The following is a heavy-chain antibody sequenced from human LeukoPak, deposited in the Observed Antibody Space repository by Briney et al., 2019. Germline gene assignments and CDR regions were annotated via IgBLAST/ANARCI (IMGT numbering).Heavy chain of an antibody. CDR1: GFTFSSYS. CDR3: ARGQYYDFWSGYYA. CDR2: ISTSSSYI. D-gene: IGHD3-3*01. Sequence: GGSLRLSCAASGFTFSSYSMNWVRQAPGKGLEWVSSISTSSSYIYYADSVKGRFTISRDNAKNSLYLQMNSLRAEDTAVYYCARGQYYDFWSGYYAWGQGTLVSVSS. V-gene: IGHV3-21*01. J-gene: IGHJ5*02.